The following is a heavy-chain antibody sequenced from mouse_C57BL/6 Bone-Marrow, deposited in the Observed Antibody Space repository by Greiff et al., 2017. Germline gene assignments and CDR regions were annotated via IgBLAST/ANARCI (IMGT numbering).Heavy chain of an antibody. V-gene: IGHV1-81*01. CDR3: ARWGIYYCYYNYFDY. CDR2: IDPGSGNT. J-gene: IGHJ2*01. D-gene: IGHD2-3*01. CDR1: GYTFTSYG. Sequence: VQLQQSGAELARPGASVKLSCKASGYTFTSYGISWVKQRTGQGLEWIGEIDPGSGNTYYNEKFKGKATMTADKSSSTAYMELRSLTSEDSSVYFCARWGIYYCYYNYFDYWGQGTTLTVSS.